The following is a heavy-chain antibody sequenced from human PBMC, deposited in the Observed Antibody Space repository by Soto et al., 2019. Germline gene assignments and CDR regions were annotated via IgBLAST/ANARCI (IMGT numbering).Heavy chain of an antibody. CDR2: VYYSGST. Sequence: PSETLSLTCTVSGGSFSPYYWSWIRQPPGQGLEWIGYVYYSGSTNYNPSLRSRVTISLDASKNQFSLRLNSVTAADTAVYYCARLGEMATQSRYYFDNCGQGALVTVSS. CDR3: ARLGEMATQSRYYFDN. D-gene: IGHD5-12*01. V-gene: IGHV4-59*01. CDR1: GGSFSPYY. J-gene: IGHJ4*02.